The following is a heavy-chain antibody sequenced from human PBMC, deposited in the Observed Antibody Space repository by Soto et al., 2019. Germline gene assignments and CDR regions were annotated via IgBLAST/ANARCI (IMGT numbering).Heavy chain of an antibody. Sequence: SETLSLTCTVSGTSISSYYWSWIRQPPGKGLEWIGEINHTGGTHYNPSLKSRVTMSVDTSKNQFSLRLSSVTAADTAIYYCATRITVFGLLIPPFDPWGQGTRVTVSS. V-gene: IGHV4-59*04. D-gene: IGHD3-3*01. CDR1: GTSISSYY. CDR3: ATRITVFGLLIPPFDP. CDR2: INHTGGT. J-gene: IGHJ5*02.